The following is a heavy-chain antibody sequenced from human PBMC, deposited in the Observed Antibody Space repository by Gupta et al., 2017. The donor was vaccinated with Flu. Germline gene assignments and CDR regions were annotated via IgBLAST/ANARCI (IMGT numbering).Heavy chain of an antibody. V-gene: IGHV4-39*01. CDR3: AARRKDLNWFDP. CDR2: IHHSGRT. CDR1: GDSISTSDFY. D-gene: IGHD1-14*01. Sequence: QLQLQESGPGLVKPSETLSLTCTVSGDSISTSDFYWAWIRQPPGKGLECIGGIHHSGRTYYNPSLKSRVTMSVDTPKYQFSLKLSAVTAADTAVYYCAARRKDLNWFDPWGQGTLVTVSS. J-gene: IGHJ5*02.